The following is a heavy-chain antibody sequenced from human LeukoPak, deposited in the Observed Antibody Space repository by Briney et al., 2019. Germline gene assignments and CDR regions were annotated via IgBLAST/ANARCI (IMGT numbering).Heavy chain of an antibody. CDR1: GFTSSSYA. CDR2: ISYDGSNK. J-gene: IGHJ4*02. Sequence: PGGSLRLSCAASGFTSSSYAMHWVRQAPGKGLEWVAVISYDGSNKYYADSVKGRFTISRDNSKNTLYLQMNSLRAEDTAVYYCANAPPRCSGGSCYEGPFDYWGQGTLVTVSS. D-gene: IGHD2-15*01. V-gene: IGHV3-30*04. CDR3: ANAPPRCSGGSCYEGPFDY.